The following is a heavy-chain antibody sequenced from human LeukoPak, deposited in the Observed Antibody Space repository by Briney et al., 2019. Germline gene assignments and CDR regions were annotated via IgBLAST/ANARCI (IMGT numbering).Heavy chain of an antibody. CDR1: GGTFSSYA. V-gene: IGHV1-69*13. D-gene: IGHD2-2*02. J-gene: IGHJ4*02. CDR3: ATELLYCSSTSCYRSGFDY. Sequence: ASVKVPCKASGGTFSSYAISWVRQAPGQGLEWMGGIIPIFGTANYAQKFQGRVTITADESASTAYMELSSLRSEDTAVYYCATELLYCSSTSCYRSGFDYRGQGTLVTVSS. CDR2: IIPIFGTA.